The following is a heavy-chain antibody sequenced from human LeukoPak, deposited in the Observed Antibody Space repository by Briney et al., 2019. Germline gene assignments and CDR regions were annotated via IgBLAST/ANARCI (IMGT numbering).Heavy chain of an antibody. D-gene: IGHD2-15*01. CDR2: TSGSGGST. CDR3: AKDLSGIVVVGAAGP. J-gene: IGHJ5*02. CDR1: GFTFSRYA. V-gene: IGHV3-23*01. Sequence: GGSLRLSCAASGFTFSRYAMSCVRQAPGKGLEWVSTTSGSGGSTYYADSVKGRFTISRDNSKDTLYLQMNSLRAEDTALYYCAKDLSGIVVVGAAGPWGQGTLVTVSS.